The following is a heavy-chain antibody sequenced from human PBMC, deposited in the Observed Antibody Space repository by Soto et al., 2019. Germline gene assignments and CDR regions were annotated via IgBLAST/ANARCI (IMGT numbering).Heavy chain of an antibody. V-gene: IGHV3-9*01. Sequence: EVQLVESGGGLVQPGRSLRLSCAASGFTFDDYAMHWVRQAPGKGLEWVSGISWNSDTIAYADSVKGRFTISRDYARNSLYLQMHSLRPEDTVFYYCAIQGFWGQGTLVTVSS. CDR3: AIQGF. CDR1: GFTFDDYA. J-gene: IGHJ4*02. CDR2: ISWNSDTI.